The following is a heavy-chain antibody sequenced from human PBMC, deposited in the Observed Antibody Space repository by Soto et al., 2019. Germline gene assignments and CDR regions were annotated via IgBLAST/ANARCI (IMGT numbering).Heavy chain of an antibody. D-gene: IGHD2-15*01. CDR2: ISAYNGNT. J-gene: IGHJ5*02. CDR3: ARVVVAATRLSWFDP. V-gene: IGHV1-18*01. Sequence: ASVKVSCKASGCTFTSYGISWVRQAPGQGLEWMGWISAYNGNTNYAQKLQGRVTMTTDTSTSTAYMELRSLRSDDTAVYYCARVVVAATRLSWFDPWGQGTLVTVSS. CDR1: GCTFTSYG.